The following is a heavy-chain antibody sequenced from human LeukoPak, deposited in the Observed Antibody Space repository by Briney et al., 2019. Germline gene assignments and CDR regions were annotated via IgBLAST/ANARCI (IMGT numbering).Heavy chain of an antibody. D-gene: IGHD3-16*01. CDR3: ATRGQPGDLYYFDY. J-gene: IGHJ4*02. Sequence: ASVKVSCKASGGSFSSYTINWVRQAPGQGLEWMGRIIPILGIAYYAQNFQGRVTITADKSTSTAYMELSSLRSEDTAVYYCATRGQPGDLYYFDYWGQGTLVTVSS. V-gene: IGHV1-69*02. CDR1: GGSFSSYT. CDR2: IIPILGIA.